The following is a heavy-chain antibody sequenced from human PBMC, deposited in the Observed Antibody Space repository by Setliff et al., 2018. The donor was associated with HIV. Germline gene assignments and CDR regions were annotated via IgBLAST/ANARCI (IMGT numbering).Heavy chain of an antibody. CDR3: ARGDGYRSNDAYYDTGMDV. D-gene: IGHD5-12*01. CDR1: GGSISSHC. Sequence: SETLSLTCTVSGGSISSHCWSWIRQSPGKALEWIGYIYASGSIIYNPSLKSRVTMSVDTSKNQFSLELTSVTAADTAVYFCARGDGYRSNDAYYDTGMDVWGQGITVTV. CDR2: IYASGSI. V-gene: IGHV4-59*11. J-gene: IGHJ6*02.